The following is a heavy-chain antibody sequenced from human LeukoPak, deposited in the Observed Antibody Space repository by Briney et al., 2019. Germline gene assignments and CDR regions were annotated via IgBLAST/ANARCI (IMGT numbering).Heavy chain of an antibody. CDR3: ARGGNYWPQWWFDP. J-gene: IGHJ5*02. CDR2: IFYSGST. Sequence: SETLSLTCTVSGGSISTANYYWGWVRQPPGKGLEWIGNIFYSGSTYYSPPLKSRLTISLDTSRNQFSLRLNSVTAADTAVYYCARGGNYWPQWWFDPWGRGTLVSVSS. CDR1: GGSISTANYY. D-gene: IGHD1-26*01. V-gene: IGHV4-39*07.